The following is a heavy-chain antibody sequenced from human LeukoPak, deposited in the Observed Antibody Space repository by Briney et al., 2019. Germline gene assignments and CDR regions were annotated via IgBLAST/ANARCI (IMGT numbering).Heavy chain of an antibody. CDR3: AKDESGQWLVQVYYFDY. Sequence: PGRSLRLSCVASGFTFSSYAMSWVRQAPGKGLEWVSAISGSGGSTYYADSVKGRFTISRDNSKNTLYLQMNSLRAEDTAVYYCAKDESGQWLVQVYYFDYWGQGTLVTVSS. V-gene: IGHV3-23*01. CDR1: GFTFSSYA. CDR2: ISGSGGST. D-gene: IGHD6-19*01. J-gene: IGHJ4*02.